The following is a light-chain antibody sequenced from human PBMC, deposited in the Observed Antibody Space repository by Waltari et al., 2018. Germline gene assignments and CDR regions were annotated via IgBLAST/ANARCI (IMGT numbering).Light chain of an antibody. Sequence: QSALTQPASVSGSPGQSITISCTGTSSDIGDYNFVSWYQQFPGKAPKLMIYEVSNRPLGVSNRVSGSKSGNTASLTISGRQAEDEADYYCTSYTRSNTWVFGGGTKVTVL. CDR3: TSYTRSNTWV. V-gene: IGLV2-14*01. CDR2: EVS. J-gene: IGLJ3*02. CDR1: SSDIGDYNF.